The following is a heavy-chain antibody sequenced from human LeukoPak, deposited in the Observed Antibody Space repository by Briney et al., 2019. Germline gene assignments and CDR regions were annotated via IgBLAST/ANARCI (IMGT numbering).Heavy chain of an antibody. CDR2: INPDSGGS. V-gene: IGHV1-2*02. CDR3: ARENSSFDL. CDR1: GGTFSSYA. Sequence: ASVKVSCKASGGTFSSYAISWVRQAPGQGLEWMGRINPDSGGSNYAQKFQGRVTMTRDTSISTAYMEVSRLRSDDTAVYYCARENSSFDLWGRGTLVTVSS. D-gene: IGHD6-13*01. J-gene: IGHJ2*01.